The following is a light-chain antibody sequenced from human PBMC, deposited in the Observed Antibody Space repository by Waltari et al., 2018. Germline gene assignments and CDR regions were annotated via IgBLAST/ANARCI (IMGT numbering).Light chain of an antibody. CDR1: RSDVGGYTV. V-gene: IGLV2-14*01. J-gene: IGLJ2*01. Sequence: QSALPQPVSVSGSPGQSITLSCPGTRSDVGGYTVVPLYQQHPRKAPNPMIYEVTNPPSGVSYRFSGSKSGNTASLTISGLQVEDEADYYCTSYTSTSTLVFGGGTKLTVL. CDR3: TSYTSTSTLV. CDR2: EVT.